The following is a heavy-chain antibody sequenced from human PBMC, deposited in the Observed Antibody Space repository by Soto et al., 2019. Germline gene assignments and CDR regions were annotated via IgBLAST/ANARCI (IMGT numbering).Heavy chain of an antibody. CDR3: ARRGPNWNYEGVFDY. CDR1: GYTFTSYG. D-gene: IGHD1-7*01. Sequence: ASVKVSCKASGYTFTSYGISWVRQAPGQGLEWMGWISAYNGNTNYAQKLQGRVTMTTDTSTSTAYMELRSLRSDDTAVYYCARRGPNWNYEGVFDYWGQGTLVTVSS. J-gene: IGHJ4*02. V-gene: IGHV1-18*01. CDR2: ISAYNGNT.